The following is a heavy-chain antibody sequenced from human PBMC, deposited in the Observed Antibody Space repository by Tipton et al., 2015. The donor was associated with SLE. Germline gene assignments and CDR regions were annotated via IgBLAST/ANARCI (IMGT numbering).Heavy chain of an antibody. CDR2: IYDSGST. V-gene: IGHV4-59*08. Sequence: TLSLTCTVSGDSISGHYRSWIRQPPGKGLEWIGYIYDSGSTSYNPSLKSRVTISEDTSKQQFSLKLTSLTAADTAMYYCARHAGDYAYFDSWGQGILVTVSS. J-gene: IGHJ4*02. D-gene: IGHD4-17*01. CDR1: GDSISGHY. CDR3: ARHAGDYAYFDS.